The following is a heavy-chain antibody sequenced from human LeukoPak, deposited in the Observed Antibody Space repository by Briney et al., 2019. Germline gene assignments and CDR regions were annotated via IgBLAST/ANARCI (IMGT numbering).Heavy chain of an antibody. Sequence: PGGSLRLSCAASGFTFSDYYMSWIRQAPGKGLEWVPYISSSGSTIYYADSVKGRFTISRDNAKNSLYLQMNSLRAEDTAVYYCARKGFVCSSTSCYNDAFDIWGQGTMVTVSS. D-gene: IGHD2-2*02. V-gene: IGHV3-11*01. CDR1: GFTFSDYY. CDR3: ARKGFVCSSTSCYNDAFDI. CDR2: ISSSGSTI. J-gene: IGHJ3*02.